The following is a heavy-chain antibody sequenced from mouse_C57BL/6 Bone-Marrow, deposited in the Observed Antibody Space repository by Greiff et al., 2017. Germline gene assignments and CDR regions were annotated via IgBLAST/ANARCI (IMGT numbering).Heavy chain of an antibody. J-gene: IGHJ2*01. D-gene: IGHD2-1*01. V-gene: IGHV1-63*01. CDR2: IYPGGGYT. Sequence: QVQLKESGAELVRPGTSVKMSCKASGYTFTNYWIGWAKQRPGHGLEWIGDIYPGGGYTNYNEKFKGKATLTADKSSSTAYMQFSSLTSEDSAIDYCARYALYGNYDYWGQGTTLTVSS. CDR3: ARYALYGNYDY. CDR1: GYTFTNYW.